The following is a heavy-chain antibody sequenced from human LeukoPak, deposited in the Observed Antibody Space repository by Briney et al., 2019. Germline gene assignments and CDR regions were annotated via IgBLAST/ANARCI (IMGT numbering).Heavy chain of an antibody. Sequence: GGSLRLSCAASGFAFSSYGMHWVRQAPGKGLEWVAYIHYDSTTEDYADSVKGRFTISRDNAKNSLFLQMNSLRAEDTALYYCARDRGNGFNSYFFDYWGQGNLVTVSS. D-gene: IGHD5-24*01. V-gene: IGHV3-30*02. CDR3: ARDRGNGFNSYFFDY. CDR2: IHYDSTTE. J-gene: IGHJ4*02. CDR1: GFAFSSYG.